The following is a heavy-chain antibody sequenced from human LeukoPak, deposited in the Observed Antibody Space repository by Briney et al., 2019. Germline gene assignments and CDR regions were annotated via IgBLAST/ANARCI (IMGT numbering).Heavy chain of an antibody. J-gene: IGHJ4*02. CDR2: IYYSGST. CDR1: GGSISSGDYY. V-gene: IGHV4-30-4*08. D-gene: IGHD3-3*01. Sequence: SETLSLTCTVSGGSISSGDYYWSWIRQPPGKGLEWIGYIYYSGSTNYNPSLKSRVTISVDTSKNQFSLKLSSVTATDTAVYYCARATYDAGDYWGQGTLVTVSS. CDR3: ARATYDAGDY.